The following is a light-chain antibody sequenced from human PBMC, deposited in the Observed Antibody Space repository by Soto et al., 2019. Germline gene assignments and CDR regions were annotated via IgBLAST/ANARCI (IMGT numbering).Light chain of an antibody. J-gene: IGKJ2*01. V-gene: IGKV3-20*01. CDR2: GAS. CDR3: QQFGSSMYT. Sequence: EIVLTQSPGTLSLSPGERATVSCRASQSVSSSYLAWYQQKPGQAPRLLIHGASSRATGIPDRFSGSGSGTDFTLPISRLEPEDLAVYYCQQFGSSMYTFGQGTKLEIK. CDR1: QSVSSSY.